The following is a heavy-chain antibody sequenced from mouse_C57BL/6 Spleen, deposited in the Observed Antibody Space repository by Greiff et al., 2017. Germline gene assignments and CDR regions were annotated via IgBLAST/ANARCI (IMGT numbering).Heavy chain of an antibody. Sequence: EVQLVESGGGLVQPKGSVTLSCAASGFRFNAYAMHWVRQAPGQGLEWVARIRSESNSYATYYAESVKGRVTISRDDSESMLYLQINNLKAEDTAMYYCVRQDYGSKPDWYLDVWGTGTTVTVSS. J-gene: IGHJ1*03. CDR3: VRQDYGSKPDWYLDV. CDR1: GFRFNAYA. D-gene: IGHD1-1*01. V-gene: IGHV10-1*01. CDR2: IRSESNSYAT.